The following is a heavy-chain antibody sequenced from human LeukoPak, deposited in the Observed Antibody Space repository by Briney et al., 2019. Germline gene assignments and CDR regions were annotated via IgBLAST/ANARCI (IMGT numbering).Heavy chain of an antibody. V-gene: IGHV4-34*01. J-gene: IGHJ4*02. Sequence: GSLRLSCAASGFTFSNAWMSWIRQPPGKGLEWIGEINHSGSTNYNPSLKSRVTISVDTSKNQFSLKLNSVTPEDTAVYYCARADNWNDLKEDYWGQGTLVTVSS. CDR3: ARADNWNDLKEDY. CDR1: GFTFSNAW. CDR2: INHSGST. D-gene: IGHD1-1*01.